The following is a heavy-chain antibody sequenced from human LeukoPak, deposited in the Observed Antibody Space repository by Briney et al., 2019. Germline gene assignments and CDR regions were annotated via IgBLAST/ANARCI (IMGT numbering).Heavy chain of an antibody. CDR1: GFPFSSYP. CDR3: AKDTDLAVADQSFDY. D-gene: IGHD6-19*01. J-gene: IGHJ4*02. CDR2: ISGSGGYP. V-gene: IGHV3-23*01. Sequence: GGPLRLSCAASGFPFSSYPMRWLRQPPGKALEWVSSISGSGGYPYYADPVEGPLPISRDNSKNTLYQQMNSPKAEDTARYYCAKDTDLAVADQSFDYLLQATMVTVRS.